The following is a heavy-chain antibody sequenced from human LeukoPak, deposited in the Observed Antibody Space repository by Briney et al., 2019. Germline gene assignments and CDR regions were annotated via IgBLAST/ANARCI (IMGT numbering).Heavy chain of an antibody. CDR2: IYWNAGST. CDR1: GFTFDDYG. Sequence: GGSLRLSCAASGFTFDDYGMSWVRQAPGKGLEWVCGIYWNAGSTGYADPVRGGFTISRDNAKNSLFLQMNSLRAEAAAVYYCARARGSGPYDAFYIWGQGTMVTV. V-gene: IGHV3-20*04. CDR3: ARARGSGPYDAFYI. J-gene: IGHJ3*02. D-gene: IGHD6-19*01.